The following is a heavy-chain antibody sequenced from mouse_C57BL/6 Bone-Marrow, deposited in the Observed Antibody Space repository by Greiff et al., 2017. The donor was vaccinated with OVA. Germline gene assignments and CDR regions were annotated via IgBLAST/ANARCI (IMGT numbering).Heavy chain of an antibody. V-gene: IGHV5-17*01. J-gene: IGHJ2*01. D-gene: IGHD2-3*01. Sequence: EVQLQQSGGGLVKPGGSLKLSCAASGFTFSDYGMHWVRQAPEKGLEWVAYISSGSSTIYYADTVKGRFTISRDNAKNTLFLQMTSLRSEDTAMYYCARGGYCWDFDYWGQGTTLTVSS. CDR1: GFTFSDYG. CDR2: ISSGSSTI. CDR3: ARGGYCWDFDY.